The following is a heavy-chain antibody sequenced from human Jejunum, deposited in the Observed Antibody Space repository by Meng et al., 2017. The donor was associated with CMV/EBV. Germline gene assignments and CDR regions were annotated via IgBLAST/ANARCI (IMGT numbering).Heavy chain of an antibody. J-gene: IGHJ4*02. CDR2: IIPILGIA. D-gene: IGHD5-24*01. CDR3: ARERPGGMATTHYFDY. Sequence: QVQLVQSGAEVKKPXSSVKVSCKASGGTFSSYAISWVRQAPGQGLEWMGGIIPILGIANYAQKFQGRVTITADKSTSTAYMELSSLRSEDTAVYYCARERPGGMATTHYFDYWGQGTLVTVSS. V-gene: IGHV1-69*10. CDR1: GGTFSSYA.